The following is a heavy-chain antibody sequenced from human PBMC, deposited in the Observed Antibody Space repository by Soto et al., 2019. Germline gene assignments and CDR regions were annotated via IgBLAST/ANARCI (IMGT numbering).Heavy chain of an antibody. CDR3: ARGQRRYYYYYGMDV. CDR1: GGSFSGYY. CDR2: INHSGST. Sequence: SETLSLTCAVYGGSFSGYYWSWIRQPPGKGLEWIGEINHSGSTNYNPSLRSRVTISVDTSKNQFSLKLSSVTAADTAVYYCARGQRRYYYYYGMDVWGQGTTVTVSS. V-gene: IGHV4-34*01. J-gene: IGHJ6*02.